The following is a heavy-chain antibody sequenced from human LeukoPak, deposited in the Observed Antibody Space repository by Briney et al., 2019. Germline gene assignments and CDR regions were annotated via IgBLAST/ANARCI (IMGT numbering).Heavy chain of an antibody. Sequence: PSETLSLTCTVSGGSISSSTYYWCWIRQPPGTGLEWIGSIYYSGSTYYNPSLKSRVTISVDTSKNQFSLKLSSVTAADSAVYYCARSTTAVAGTGVFDIWGQGTMVTVSS. J-gene: IGHJ3*02. CDR2: IYYSGST. D-gene: IGHD6-19*01. CDR3: ARSTTAVAGTGVFDI. CDR1: GGSISSSTYY. V-gene: IGHV4-39*01.